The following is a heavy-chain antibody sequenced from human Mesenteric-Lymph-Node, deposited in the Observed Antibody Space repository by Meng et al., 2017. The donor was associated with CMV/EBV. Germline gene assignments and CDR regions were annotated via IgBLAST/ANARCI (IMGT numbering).Heavy chain of an antibody. CDR2: IYYSGTT. Sequence: SETLSLTCSVSGGSISSGDYYWNWIRQHPGGGLEWIGYIYYSGTTYYNPSLKSRVTISVDTSKNQFSLKLSSVTAADTALYYCARSYYQLLIPPLNWFDPWGQGTLVTVSS. D-gene: IGHD2-2*01. J-gene: IGHJ5*02. CDR3: ARSYYQLLIPPLNWFDP. CDR1: GGSISSGDYY. V-gene: IGHV4-30-4*01.